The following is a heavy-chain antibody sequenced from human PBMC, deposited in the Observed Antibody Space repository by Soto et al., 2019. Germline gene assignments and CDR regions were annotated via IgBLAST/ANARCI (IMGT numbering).Heavy chain of an antibody. CDR2: IYYSGST. J-gene: IGHJ6*02. CDR3: ARDIPKTGYYYYGMDA. D-gene: IGHD3-9*01. V-gene: IGHV4-59*01. Sequence: PSETLSLTCTVSGGSISSYYWSWIRQPPGKGLEWIGYIYYSGSTNYNPSLKSRVTISVDTSKNQFSLKLSSVTAADTAVYYCARDIPKTGYYYYGMDAWGQGTTVTVSS. CDR1: GGSISSYY.